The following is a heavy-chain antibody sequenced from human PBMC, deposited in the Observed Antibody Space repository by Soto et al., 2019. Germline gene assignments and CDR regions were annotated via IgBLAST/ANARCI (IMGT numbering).Heavy chain of an antibody. CDR1: GFTFSTYA. D-gene: IGHD2-15*01. CDR3: ARQNRGWSYSFAP. J-gene: IGHJ4*02. Sequence: GSLRLSCAASGFTFSTYAMHWVRQAPGKGLEWVAVISYEGSTKYYADSVKGRFTISRDNSKDTLYLQMNGLGAEDTAVYFCARQNRGWSYSFAPGGKETLATVPS. V-gene: IGHV3-30-3*01. CDR2: ISYEGSTK.